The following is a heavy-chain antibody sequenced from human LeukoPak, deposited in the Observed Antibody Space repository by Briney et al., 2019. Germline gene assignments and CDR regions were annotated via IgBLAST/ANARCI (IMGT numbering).Heavy chain of an antibody. CDR2: IVPIFGTA. V-gene: IGHV1-69*13. CDR3: ARGRCNSGSCSSHYYYYMDV. Sequence: SVKVSCKASGGTFSNYAITWVRQAPGQGLEWMGGIVPIFGTANYAQKFQGRVTITADESTSTAYIELSSLRSEDTAVYYCARGRCNSGSCSSHYYYYMDVWGKGTTVTVSS. D-gene: IGHD2-15*01. J-gene: IGHJ6*03. CDR1: GGTFSNYA.